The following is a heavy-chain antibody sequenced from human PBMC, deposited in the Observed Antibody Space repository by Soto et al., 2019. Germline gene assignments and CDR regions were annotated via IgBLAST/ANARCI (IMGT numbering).Heavy chain of an antibody. CDR2: ISGSGGST. V-gene: IGHV3-23*01. J-gene: IGHJ6*02. CDR1: GFTFSSYA. Sequence: GGSLRLSCAASGFTFSSYAMSWVRQAPGKGLEWVSAISGSGGSTYYADSVKGRFTISRDNSKNTLYLQMNSLRAEDTAVYYCAKGYKGAYYYYGMDVWAKGPRSPSP. D-gene: IGHD2-2*02. CDR3: AKGYKGAYYYYGMDV.